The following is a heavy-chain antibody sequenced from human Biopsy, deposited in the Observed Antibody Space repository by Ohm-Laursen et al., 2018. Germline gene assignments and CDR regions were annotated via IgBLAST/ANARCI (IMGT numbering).Heavy chain of an antibody. J-gene: IGHJ4*02. V-gene: IGHV3-21*01. Sequence: SLRLSCSASGFTFSGFSMNWVRQAPGKGLEWVSSISASGNHIYYTDSVKVRFTVSRDNGKNSVYLQMNSLRVEDTAVYYCARDGEAKYCKHGVCPSDFWGQGTLVTVSS. CDR3: ARDGEAKYCKHGVCPSDF. CDR1: GFTFSGFS. CDR2: ISASGNHI. D-gene: IGHD2-8*01.